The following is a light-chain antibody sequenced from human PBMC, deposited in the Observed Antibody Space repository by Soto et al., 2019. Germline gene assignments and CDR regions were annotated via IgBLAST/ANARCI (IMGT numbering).Light chain of an antibody. CDR3: QSYDRSLSGVL. Sequence: QPVLTQPPSVSGAPGQRVTISCTGSSSNIGAGYAVHWYRQLPGTAPKLLMYRYSNLPSGVPDRFSGSKSGTSASLAITGLQAEDEADYYCQSYDRSLSGVLFGGGTKLTVL. J-gene: IGLJ2*01. CDR1: SSNIGAGYA. CDR2: RYS. V-gene: IGLV1-40*01.